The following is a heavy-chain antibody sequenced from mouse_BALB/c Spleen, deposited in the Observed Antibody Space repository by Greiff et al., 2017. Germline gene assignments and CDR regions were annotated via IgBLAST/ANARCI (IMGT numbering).Heavy chain of an antibody. CDR3: AREGMINAMDY. J-gene: IGHJ4*01. CDR1: GYTFSSYW. Sequence: VQLQQSGAELMKPGASVKISCKATGYTFSSYWIEWVKQRPGQGLEWIGVINPGSGGTNYNEKFKGKATLTADKSSSTAYMQLSSLTSDDSAVYFCAREGMINAMDYWGQGTSVTVSS. D-gene: IGHD2-4*01. V-gene: IGHV1-54*01. CDR2: INPGSGGT.